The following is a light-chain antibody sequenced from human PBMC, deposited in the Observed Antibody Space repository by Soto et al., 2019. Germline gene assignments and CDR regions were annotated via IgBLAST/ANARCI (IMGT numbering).Light chain of an antibody. CDR3: QQTYKTPLT. V-gene: IGKV1-39*01. Sequence: DIQMTQSPSSLSASVGDRATITCRASQSISNYLNWYQQRPGKAPKLLIYLASSLSSGVPSKFSGSGSGTDFTLTISVLPPEYSANYYCQQTYKTPLTFGQGTKVEIK. J-gene: IGKJ1*01. CDR2: LAS. CDR1: QSISNY.